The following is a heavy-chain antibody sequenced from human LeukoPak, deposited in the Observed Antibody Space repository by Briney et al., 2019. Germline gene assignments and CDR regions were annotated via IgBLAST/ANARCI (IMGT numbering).Heavy chain of an antibody. CDR2: IIPILGIA. D-gene: IGHD1-26*01. CDR3: ASPVGATSNDAFDI. J-gene: IGHJ3*02. CDR1: GGTFSSYA. Sequence: SVKVSCKASGGTFSSYAISWVRQAPGQGLEWMGRIIPILGIANYAQKFQGRVTITADKSTSTAYMELGSLRSEDTAVYYCASPVGATSNDAFDIWGQGTMVTVSS. V-gene: IGHV1-69*04.